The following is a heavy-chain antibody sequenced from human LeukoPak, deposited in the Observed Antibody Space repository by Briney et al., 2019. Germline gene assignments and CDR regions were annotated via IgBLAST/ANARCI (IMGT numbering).Heavy chain of an antibody. CDR1: GFTLSNYW. D-gene: IGHD7-27*01. V-gene: IGHV3-7*03. Sequence: GGSLRLSCAASGFTLSNYWMSWVRQAPGKGLEWVANIKHDGSEKYYVDSVKGRFTISRDNAMNSLYMQMNSLRAEDTAVYYCARVSRWGLNHNPHYWGQGTLVTVSS. CDR3: ARVSRWGLNHNPHY. J-gene: IGHJ4*02. CDR2: IKHDGSEK.